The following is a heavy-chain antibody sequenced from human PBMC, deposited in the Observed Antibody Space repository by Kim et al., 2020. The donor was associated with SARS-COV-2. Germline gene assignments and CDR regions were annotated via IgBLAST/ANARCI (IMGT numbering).Heavy chain of an antibody. V-gene: IGHV3-74*01. CDR2: GGST. D-gene: IGHD2-15*01. J-gene: IGHJ4*02. CDR3: ASGLTPGQY. Sequence: GGSTSYADSVKGRFTISRDNAKNTLYLQMNSLRAEDTAVYYWASGLTPGQYWGQGTLVTVSS.